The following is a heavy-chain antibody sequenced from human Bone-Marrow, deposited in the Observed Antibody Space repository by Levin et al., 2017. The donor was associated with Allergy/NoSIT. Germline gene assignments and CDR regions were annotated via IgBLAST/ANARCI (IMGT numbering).Heavy chain of an antibody. D-gene: IGHD2-2*01. J-gene: IGHJ6*03. CDR1: GGSISSSNW. CDR2: IYHSGST. CDR3: ARGSKAHNIHCSSTSCPRGGYYMDV. V-gene: IGHV4-4*02. Sequence: PSETLSLTCAVSGGSISSSNWWSWVRQPPGKGLEWIGEIYHSGSTNYNPSLKSRVTISVDKSKNQFSLKLSSVTAADTAVYYCARGSKAHNIHCSSTSCPRGGYYMDVWGKGTTVTVSS.